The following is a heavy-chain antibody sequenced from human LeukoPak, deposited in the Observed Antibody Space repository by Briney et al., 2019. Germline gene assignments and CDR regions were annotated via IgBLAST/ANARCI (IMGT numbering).Heavy chain of an antibody. CDR1: GGSISSSSYY. CDR3: ARRHSSGWYSWGNNWFDP. D-gene: IGHD6-19*01. Sequence: SETLSLTCTVSGGSISSSSYYWGWLRQPPGKGLEWNGSIYYSESTYYNPSLKSRVTISVDTSKNQCSLKLSSVTAADTAVYYCARRHSSGWYSWGNNWFDPWGQGTLVTVSS. CDR2: IYYSEST. J-gene: IGHJ5*02. V-gene: IGHV4-39*01.